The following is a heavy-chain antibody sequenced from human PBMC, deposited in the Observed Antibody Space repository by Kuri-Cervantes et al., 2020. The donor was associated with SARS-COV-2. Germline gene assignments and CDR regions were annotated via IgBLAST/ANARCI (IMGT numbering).Heavy chain of an antibody. CDR3: ARSYGVRYVPFDH. CDR2: IKLDGSDK. J-gene: IGHJ4*02. Sequence: LSLTCAASGFTFANYYMSWVRQSPGKGLEWVANIKLDGSDKYYVDSVRGRFTISRDNAKNSLFLQLNSLTAADTAVYYCARSYGVRYVPFDHWGPGTLVTVSS. V-gene: IGHV3-7*05. D-gene: IGHD4-17*01. CDR1: GFTFANYY.